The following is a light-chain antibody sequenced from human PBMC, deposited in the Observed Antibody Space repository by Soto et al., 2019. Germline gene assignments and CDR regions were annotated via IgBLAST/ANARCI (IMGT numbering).Light chain of an antibody. CDR2: DAS. J-gene: IGKJ1*01. Sequence: DIQMTQSPSTLSASVGDRVTITCRASQSISSWLAWYQQKPGKAPKVLIYDASSLESGVPSRFSGSGSGTEFTLTISXLQPDDFATYYCQQYNSYWTFGQGTKVDIK. V-gene: IGKV1-5*01. CDR1: QSISSW. CDR3: QQYNSYWT.